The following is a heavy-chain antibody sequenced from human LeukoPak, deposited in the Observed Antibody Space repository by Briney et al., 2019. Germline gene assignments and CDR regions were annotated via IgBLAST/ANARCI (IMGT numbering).Heavy chain of an antibody. CDR3: APLTGGYYFDY. Sequence: GESLKISCAASGFTFSSYAMSWVRQAPGKGLEWVSAISGSGGSTYYADSVKGRFTISRDNSKNTLYLQMNSLRAEDTAVYYCAPLTGGYYFDYWGQGTLVTVSS. D-gene: IGHD1-20*01. J-gene: IGHJ4*02. CDR2: ISGSGGST. V-gene: IGHV3-23*01. CDR1: GFTFSSYA.